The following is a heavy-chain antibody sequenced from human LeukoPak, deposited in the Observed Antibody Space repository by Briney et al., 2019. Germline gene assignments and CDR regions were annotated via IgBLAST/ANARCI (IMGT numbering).Heavy chain of an antibody. D-gene: IGHD1-14*01. J-gene: IGHJ5*02. CDR1: GGSISSDSYY. CDR3: ARDQIAVYDWFDP. CDR2: IFTSGST. V-gene: IGHV4-61*02. Sequence: SQTLSLTCTVSGGSISSDSYYWSWIRQPAGKGLEWIGRIFTSGSTNYNPSLKSRVTISVDTSKNQFSLKLSSVTAADTAVYYCARDQIAVYDWFDPWGQGTLVTVSS.